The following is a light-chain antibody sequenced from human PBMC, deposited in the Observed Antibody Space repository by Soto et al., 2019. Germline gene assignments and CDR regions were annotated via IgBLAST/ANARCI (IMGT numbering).Light chain of an antibody. CDR2: EGT. CDR3: SSYAGRVV. Sequence: QSALTQPASVSGSPGQSITISCTGTSSDVGSYNLVSWYQQHPGKAPKLIIYEGTLRPSGVSNRFSGSKSGNTASLTISGLQAEDEAHYYGSSYAGRVVFGGGTKLTVL. J-gene: IGLJ2*01. V-gene: IGLV2-23*01. CDR1: SSDVGSYNL.